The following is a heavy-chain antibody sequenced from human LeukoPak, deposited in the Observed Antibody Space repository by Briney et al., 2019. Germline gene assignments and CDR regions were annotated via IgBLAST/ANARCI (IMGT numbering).Heavy chain of an antibody. D-gene: IGHD6-6*01. CDR2: IQNSAIYRAKI. CDR1: GGSISSYD. V-gene: IGHV4-59*08. CDR3: ARLSSTLYYSMDV. J-gene: IGHJ6*02. Sequence: SETLSLTCAVSGGSISSYDWTWIRQPPGKGLEWVGYIQNSAIYRAKIKSSPSLQSRVSLSIDTSKNQVSLTVNSVTAADTAVYYCARLSSTLYYSMDVWGPGTAVTVSS.